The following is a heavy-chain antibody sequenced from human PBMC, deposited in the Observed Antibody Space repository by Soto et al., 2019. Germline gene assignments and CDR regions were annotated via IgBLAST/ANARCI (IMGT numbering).Heavy chain of an antibody. CDR2: INPSGGST. J-gene: IGHJ4*02. Sequence: ASVKVSCKASGYTFTSYYMHWVRQAPGQGLEWMGIINPSGGSTSYAQKFQGRVTMTRDTSTSTVYMELSSLRSEDTAVYYCARDPQENYDILTGYYYFDYGGQGTLVNVSS. CDR3: ARDPQENYDILTGYYYFDY. CDR1: GYTFTSYY. V-gene: IGHV1-46*01. D-gene: IGHD3-9*01.